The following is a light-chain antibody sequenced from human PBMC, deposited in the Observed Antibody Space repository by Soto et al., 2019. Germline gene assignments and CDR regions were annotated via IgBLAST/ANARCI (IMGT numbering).Light chain of an antibody. Sequence: DIVMTQSPLSLPVTPGEPASISCRSSQSLLHSNGYNYLDWYLQKPGQSPQLLIYLGSNRASGVPDRFSGSGSGTDFTLKISRVEAEYVGVYHCMQALQTPYTFGQGTKLEIK. CDR2: LGS. CDR1: QSLLHSNGYNY. J-gene: IGKJ2*01. CDR3: MQALQTPYT. V-gene: IGKV2-28*01.